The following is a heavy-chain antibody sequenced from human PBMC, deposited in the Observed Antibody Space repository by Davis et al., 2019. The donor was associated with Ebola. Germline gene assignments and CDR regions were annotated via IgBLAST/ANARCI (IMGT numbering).Heavy chain of an antibody. Sequence: SVKVSCKASGGTFSSYAISWVRQAPGQRLEWMGGIIPIFGTANYAQKFQGRVTITADESTSTAYMELSSLRSEDTAVYYCASPSYNWNDGRAFDIWGQGTMVTVSS. J-gene: IGHJ3*02. D-gene: IGHD1-20*01. CDR2: IIPIFGTA. V-gene: IGHV1-69*13. CDR1: GGTFSSYA. CDR3: ASPSYNWNDGRAFDI.